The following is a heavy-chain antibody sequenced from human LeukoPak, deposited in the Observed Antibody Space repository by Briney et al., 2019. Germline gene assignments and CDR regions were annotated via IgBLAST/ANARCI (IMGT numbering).Heavy chain of an antibody. CDR2: ISSSGSTI. J-gene: IGHJ6*04. D-gene: IGHD3-10*02. CDR1: GFTFSSDA. V-gene: IGHV3-48*03. CDR3: AELGITMIGGV. Sequence: GGSLRLSCAASGFTFSSDAMNWVRQAPGKGLEWVSYISSSGSTIYYADSVKGRFTISRDNAKNSLYLQMNSLRAEDTAVYYCAELGITMIGGVWGKGTTVTISS.